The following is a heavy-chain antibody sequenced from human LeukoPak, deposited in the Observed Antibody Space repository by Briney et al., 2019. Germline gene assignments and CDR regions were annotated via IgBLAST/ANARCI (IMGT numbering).Heavy chain of an antibody. CDR3: ARERVYSGYDSAFDI. D-gene: IGHD5-12*01. V-gene: IGHV1-2*02. CDR2: INPNSGGT. J-gene: IGHJ3*02. Sequence: GASVKVSCKASGYTFTGYYMHWVRQAPGQGLEWMGWINPNSGGTNYAQKFQGRVTMTRDTSISTAYMELSRLRSDDTAVYYCARERVYSGYDSAFDIWGQGTMVTVSS. CDR1: GYTFTGYY.